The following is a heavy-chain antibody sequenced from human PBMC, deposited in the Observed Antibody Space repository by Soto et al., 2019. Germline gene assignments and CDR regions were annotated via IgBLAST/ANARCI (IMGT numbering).Heavy chain of an antibody. D-gene: IGHD3-22*01. Sequence: GGSLRLSCAASGFTFSNAWMNWVRQAPGKGLEWVGRIKSKTDGGTTDYAAPVKGRFTISRDDSKNTLYLQMNSLKTEDTAVYYCTTVPDYYDSSGYSDPIDFWGQAPLVTVSS. J-gene: IGHJ4*02. CDR1: GFTFSNAW. CDR2: IKSKTDGGTT. CDR3: TTVPDYYDSSGYSDPIDF. V-gene: IGHV3-15*07.